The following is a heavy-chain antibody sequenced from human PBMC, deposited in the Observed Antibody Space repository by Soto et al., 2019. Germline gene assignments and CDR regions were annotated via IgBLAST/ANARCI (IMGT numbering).Heavy chain of an antibody. CDR2: ISWNSGSI. D-gene: IGHD4-17*01. J-gene: IGHJ3*02. CDR1: GFTFDDYA. CDR3: AKAGIPAGDYNYDAFDI. V-gene: IGHV3-9*01. Sequence: GGSLRLSCAASGFTFDDYAMHWVRQAPGKGLEWVSGISWNSGSIGYADSVKGRFTISRDNAKNSLYLQMNSLRAEDTALYYCAKAGIPAGDYNYDAFDIWGQGTMVTVSS.